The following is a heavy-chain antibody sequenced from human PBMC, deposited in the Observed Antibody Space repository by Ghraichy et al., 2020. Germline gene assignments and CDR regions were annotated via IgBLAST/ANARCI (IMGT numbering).Heavy chain of an antibody. CDR1: GYTFTSYY. J-gene: IGHJ4*02. CDR2: ITPSGGST. Sequence: ASAKVSCKASGYTFTSYYMHWVRQAPGQGLEWMGIITPSGGSTSFAQKFQGRVTMTSDTSTSTVYMELSSLRSEDTAVYYCARGDSGDYYSYFDYWGQGTLVTVSS. D-gene: IGHD3-22*01. V-gene: IGHV1-46*01. CDR3: ARGDSGDYYSYFDY.